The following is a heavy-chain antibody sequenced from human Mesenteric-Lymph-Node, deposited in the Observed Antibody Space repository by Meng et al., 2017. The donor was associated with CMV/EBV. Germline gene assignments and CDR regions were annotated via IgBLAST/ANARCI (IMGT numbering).Heavy chain of an antibody. CDR1: GYIFTGYY. CDR2: VNPYTGGT. J-gene: IGHJ4*02. CDR3: AKTLDY. V-gene: IGHV1-2*02. Sequence: QVQLVQSGAEVKKPGASVKVACEASGYIFTGYYIQWVRQAPGQGLEWMGWVNPYTGGTESAQKFQGRVTMTRDTSISTAYMELSRLRSDDTAVYYCAKTLDYWGQGTLVTVSS.